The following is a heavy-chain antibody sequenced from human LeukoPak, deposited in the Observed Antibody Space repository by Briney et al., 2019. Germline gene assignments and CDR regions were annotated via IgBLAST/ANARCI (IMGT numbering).Heavy chain of an antibody. CDR3: ARDPYSGSYGADYYYYMDV. Sequence: GSLRLSCAASGFTFSSYGMSWVRQAPGKGLEWVSSISRGGRDTYYADSVKGRFTISRDNSKSTLYLQMNSLRAEDTAVYYCARDPYSGSYGADYYYYMDVWGKGTTVTISS. D-gene: IGHD1-26*01. J-gene: IGHJ6*03. V-gene: IGHV3-23*01. CDR2: ISRGGRDT. CDR1: GFTFSSYG.